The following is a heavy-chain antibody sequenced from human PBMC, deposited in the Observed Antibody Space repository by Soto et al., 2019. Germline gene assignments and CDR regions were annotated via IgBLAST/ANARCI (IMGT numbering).Heavy chain of an antibody. J-gene: IGHJ6*02. V-gene: IGHV3-33*03. CDR2: IWSDASNK. CDR3: ATDGFNKPGYYYGMGV. Sequence: QPGGSLRLSCAASGFSFSNHGMHWVRQAPGKGLEWVAAIWSDASNKYYADSGKGRFTISRDNSKNTLYLQMNTLRAEDTAVYYCATDGFNKPGYYYGMGVWGQGTTVTVSS. D-gene: IGHD6-25*01. CDR1: GFSFSNHG.